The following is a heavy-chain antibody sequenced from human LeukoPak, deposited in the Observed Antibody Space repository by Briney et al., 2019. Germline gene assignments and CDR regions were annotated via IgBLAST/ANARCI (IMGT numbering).Heavy chain of an antibody. V-gene: IGHV5-51*01. CDR3: ARQVDRSDYFYYMDV. J-gene: IGHJ6*03. CDR1: GYNSNTYW. Sequence: GESLKISCQGSGYNSNTYWIAWVRQMPGKGLEWMGIIYPGDSDTRYCPSFQGQVTFSADKSINTAYLQWRSLKASDTAMYFCARQVDRSDYFYYMDVWGKGTTVTVSS. D-gene: IGHD3-9*01. CDR2: IYPGDSDT.